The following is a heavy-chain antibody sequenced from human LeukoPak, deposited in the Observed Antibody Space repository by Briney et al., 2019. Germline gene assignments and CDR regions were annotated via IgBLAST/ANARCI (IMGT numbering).Heavy chain of an antibody. CDR2: IIPIFGTA. J-gene: IGHJ5*02. CDR3: ARVGITMVRGANNWFDP. D-gene: IGHD3-10*01. CDR1: GGTFSSYA. V-gene: IGHV1-69*06. Sequence: SVKVSCKASGGTFSSYAISWVRQAPGQGLEWMGGIIPIFGTANYAQKFQGRVTITADKSTSTANVELSSLRSEDTAVYYCARVGITMVRGANNWFDPWGQGTLVTVSS.